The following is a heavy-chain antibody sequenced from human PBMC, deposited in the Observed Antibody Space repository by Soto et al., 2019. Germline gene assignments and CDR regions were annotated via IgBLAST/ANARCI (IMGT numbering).Heavy chain of an antibody. Sequence: GESLKISCAVSGFFFSRYGINGVRQGTGKGLEWVSYISSSGETTYYADSLRGRFTISSDKSKNTLYFQLSTLRIEATAVYYCTRDGRGLGRLSLLEYWGQGVLVTVSS. CDR1: GFFFSRYG. CDR3: TRDGRGLGRLSLLEY. V-gene: IGHV3-48*03. D-gene: IGHD1-1*01. J-gene: IGHJ4*02. CDR2: ISSSGETT.